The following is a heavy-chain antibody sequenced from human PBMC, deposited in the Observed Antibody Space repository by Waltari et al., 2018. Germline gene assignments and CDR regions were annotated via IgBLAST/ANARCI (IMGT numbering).Heavy chain of an antibody. V-gene: IGHV4-39*01. Sequence: QLQLQESGPGLVKPSETLSLTCTVSGGSISSSSYYWGWIRQPPGKGLEWIGSIHYSGSTYYNPSLKSRVTISVDTSKNQFSLKLSSVTAADTAVYYCARHAYYYDSSGYYRAFDIWGQGTMVTVSS. J-gene: IGHJ3*02. D-gene: IGHD3-22*01. CDR3: ARHAYYYDSSGYYRAFDI. CDR1: GGSISSSSYY. CDR2: IHYSGST.